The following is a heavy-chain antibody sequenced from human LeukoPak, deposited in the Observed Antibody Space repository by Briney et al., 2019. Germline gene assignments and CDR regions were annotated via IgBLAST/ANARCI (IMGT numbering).Heavy chain of an antibody. CDR3: ATYCGSENYCISY. J-gene: IGHJ4*01. CDR2: IDHSGTI. V-gene: IGHV4-34*01. D-gene: IGHD3-10*01. CDR1: GASFSVNN. Sequence: SETLSLTCAVYGASFSVNNWIWIGQPPGQGLEWIGEIDHSGTITYKPSLKSRLTISADTSKNQFSLKLSSVTAADTAVYYCATYCGSENYCISYWGQGTLVTVSS.